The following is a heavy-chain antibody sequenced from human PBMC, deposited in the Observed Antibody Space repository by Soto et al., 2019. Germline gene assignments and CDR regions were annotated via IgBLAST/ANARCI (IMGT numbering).Heavy chain of an antibody. CDR2: IYHSGST. J-gene: IGHJ4*02. D-gene: IGHD1-26*01. CDR3: ARHSGSYFRDY. V-gene: IGHV4-4*02. Sequence: QVQLQESGPGLVKPSGTLSLTCAVSGDSISSSNWWSWVRQPPGKGLEWIGEIYHSGSTNYNPSPKSRVTLSVDKSKTQFSLNLNSVTAADTAVYYCARHSGSYFRDYWGQGTLVTVSS. CDR1: GDSISSSNW.